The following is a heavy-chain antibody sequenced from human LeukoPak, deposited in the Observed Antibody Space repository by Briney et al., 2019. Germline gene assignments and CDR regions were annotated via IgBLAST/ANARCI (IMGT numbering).Heavy chain of an antibody. CDR1: GFTFSSYW. V-gene: IGHV3-7*01. D-gene: IGHD2-2*01. CDR3: ARDLGDIVVVPAAYTALGDWYFGL. CDR2: IKQDGSEK. J-gene: IGHJ2*01. Sequence: GGSLRLSCAASGFTFSSYWMSWVRQAPGKGLEGVANIKQDGSEKYYVDSVKGRFTISRDNAKNSLYLQMNSLRAEDTAVYYCARDLGDIVVVPAAYTALGDWYFGLWGRGTLVTVSS.